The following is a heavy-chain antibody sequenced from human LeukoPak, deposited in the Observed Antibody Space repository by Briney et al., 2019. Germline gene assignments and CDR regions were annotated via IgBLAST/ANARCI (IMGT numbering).Heavy chain of an antibody. V-gene: IGHV3-30*02. CDR3: AKAHVDYDDYGFRAFDI. Sequence: GGSLRLSCAASGFIFSNFGMHWVRQGPGKGLEWVTFIRYDGSHKSYADSVKGRFTISRDNSKNTVYLQMNSLRAEDTAVYYCAKAHVDYDDYGFRAFDIWGQGTMVTVSS. D-gene: IGHD4-17*01. CDR1: GFIFSNFG. J-gene: IGHJ3*02. CDR2: IRYDGSHK.